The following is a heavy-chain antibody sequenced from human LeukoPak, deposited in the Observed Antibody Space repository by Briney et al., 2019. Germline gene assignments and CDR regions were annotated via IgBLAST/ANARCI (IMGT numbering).Heavy chain of an antibody. CDR1: GFTFSGSS. V-gene: IGHV3-73*01. CDR3: TNSGSRLFDY. J-gene: IGHJ4*02. CDR2: IRSKANSYAT. D-gene: IGHD6-19*01. Sequence: GSLRLSCAASGFTFSGSSMHWVRQASGKGLEWVGRIRSKANSYATAYAASVKGRFTISRDDSKNTAYLQMNSLKTEDTAVYYCTNSGSRLFDYWGQGTLVTVSS.